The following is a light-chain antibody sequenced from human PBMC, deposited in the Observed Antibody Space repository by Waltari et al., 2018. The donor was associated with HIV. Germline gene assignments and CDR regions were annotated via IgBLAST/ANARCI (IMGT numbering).Light chain of an antibody. J-gene: IGLJ3*02. CDR2: SNH. V-gene: IGLV1-47*01. Sequence: QPVLTQLPSLSGTPGQTVTISCSGSDSNIGTSSVYWYQVLPGTTPRLLIFSNHVPPSGFPGRFSGSKSGASASLTIFGLRSEDEADYYCSTWDKTQSAQVFGGGTKLTVL. CDR1: DSNIGTSS. CDR3: STWDKTQSAQV.